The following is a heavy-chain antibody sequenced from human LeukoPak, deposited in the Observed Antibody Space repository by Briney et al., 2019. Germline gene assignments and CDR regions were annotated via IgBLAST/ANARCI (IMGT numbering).Heavy chain of an antibody. Sequence: GRSLRLSCAASGFTFSSYGMHWVRQAPGKGLEWVAVISYDGSNKYYADYVKGRFTISRDNSKNTLYLQINSLRAEDTAVYYCAKGSMWRYGGNSDYFDYWGQGTLVTVSS. V-gene: IGHV3-30*18. D-gene: IGHD4-23*01. CDR1: GFTFSSYG. J-gene: IGHJ4*02. CDR3: AKGSMWRYGGNSDYFDY. CDR2: ISYDGSNK.